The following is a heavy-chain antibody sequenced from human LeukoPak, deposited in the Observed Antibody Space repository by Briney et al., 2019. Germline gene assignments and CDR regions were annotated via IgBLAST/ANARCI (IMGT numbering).Heavy chain of an antibody. CDR3: AKSRNFDWLPSDY. Sequence: PGGSLRLSCAASGFTFSSYAMSWVRQAPGKGLEWVSGISGSGGSTYYADSVKGRFIISRDNSKNTLYLQMNSLRAEDTALYYCAKSRNFDWLPSDYWGQGTLVTVSS. CDR2: ISGSGGST. V-gene: IGHV3-23*01. J-gene: IGHJ4*02. CDR1: GFTFSSYA. D-gene: IGHD3-9*01.